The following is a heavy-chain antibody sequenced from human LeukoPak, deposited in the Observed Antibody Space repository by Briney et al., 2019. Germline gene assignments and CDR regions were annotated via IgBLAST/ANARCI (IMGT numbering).Heavy chain of an antibody. J-gene: IGHJ5*02. CDR1: GGSISSSSYY. V-gene: IGHV4-39*07. CDR3: ARGGGYCSSTSCSRWFDP. CDR2: IYYSGST. D-gene: IGHD2-2*01. Sequence: SETLSLTCTVSGGSISSSSYYWGWIRQPPGKGLEWIGSIYYSGSTYYNPSLKSRVTISVDTSKNQFSLKLSSVTAADTAVYYCARGGGYCSSTSCSRWFDPWGQGTLVTVSS.